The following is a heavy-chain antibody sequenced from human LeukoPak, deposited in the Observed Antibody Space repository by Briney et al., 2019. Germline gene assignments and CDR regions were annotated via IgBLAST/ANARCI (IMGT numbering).Heavy chain of an antibody. CDR2: IYYSGST. CDR1: GGSISSSSYY. V-gene: IGHV4-39*07. J-gene: IGHJ4*02. D-gene: IGHD2-8*01. CDR3: ARDSWSDTTNYVTSDY. Sequence: NPSETLSLTCTVSGGSISSSSYYWGWIRQPPGKGLEWIGSIYYSGSTYYNPSLKSRVTISLDTSKNQFSLQLSSVTAADTAVYYCARDSWSDTTNYVTSDYWGQGTLVTVSS.